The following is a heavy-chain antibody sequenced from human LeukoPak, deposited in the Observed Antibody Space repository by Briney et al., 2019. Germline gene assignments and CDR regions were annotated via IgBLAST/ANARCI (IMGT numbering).Heavy chain of an antibody. Sequence: PSETLSLTCAVSGYSISSGYYWGWIRQPPGKGLEWIGSIYHSGSTYYNLSLKSRVTISVDTPKNQFSLKLSSVTAADTAVYYCARQRTVRDWFDPWGQGTLVTVSS. CDR2: IYHSGST. J-gene: IGHJ5*02. CDR3: ARQRTVRDWFDP. CDR1: GYSISSGYY. V-gene: IGHV4-38-2*01. D-gene: IGHD4-17*01.